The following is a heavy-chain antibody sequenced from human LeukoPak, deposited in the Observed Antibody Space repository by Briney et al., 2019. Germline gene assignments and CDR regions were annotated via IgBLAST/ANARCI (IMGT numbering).Heavy chain of an antibody. D-gene: IGHD5-24*01. Sequence: GGSLRLSCAASGFTFSSYEMNWVRQAPGKGLEWVSYISSSGSTIYYADSVEGRFTISRDNAKNSLYLQMNSLRAEDTAVYYCARLRSRRWLQLNAAFDIWGQGTMVTVSS. J-gene: IGHJ3*02. V-gene: IGHV3-48*03. CDR2: ISSSGSTI. CDR3: ARLRSRRWLQLNAAFDI. CDR1: GFTFSSYE.